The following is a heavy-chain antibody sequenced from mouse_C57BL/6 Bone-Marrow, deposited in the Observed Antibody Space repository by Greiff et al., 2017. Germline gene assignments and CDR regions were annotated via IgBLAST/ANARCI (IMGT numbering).Heavy chain of an antibody. CDR2: ISSGGSYT. Sequence: EVKLVESGGDLVKPGGSLKLSCAASGFTFSSYGMSWVRQTPDKRLEWVATISSGGSYTYYPDSVKGRFTISRDNAKNTLYLQMSSLKSEDTAMYYCARHAPWPVEYWGQGTSVTVSS. V-gene: IGHV5-6*01. J-gene: IGHJ4*01. CDR1: GFTFSSYG. CDR3: ARHAPWPVEY.